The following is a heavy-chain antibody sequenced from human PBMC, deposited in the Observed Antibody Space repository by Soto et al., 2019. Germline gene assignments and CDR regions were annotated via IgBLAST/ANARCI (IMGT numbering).Heavy chain of an antibody. D-gene: IGHD4-4*01. CDR2: INSDGSRT. V-gene: IGHV3-74*01. J-gene: IGHJ4*02. CDR1: GFTFNNYW. Sequence: EVQLVESGGGLVQPGGSLRLSCAASGFTFNNYWMYWVRQAPGKGLVWVSRINSDGSRTNYADSVKGRFTISRDNAKNTLYLQMNSLRAEDTAVYYCARAVGYSGNSYYSDHLGKGTLVTVSS. CDR3: ARAVGYSGNSYYSDH.